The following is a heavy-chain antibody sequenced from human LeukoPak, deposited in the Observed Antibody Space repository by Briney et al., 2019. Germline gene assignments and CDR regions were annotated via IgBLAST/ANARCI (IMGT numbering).Heavy chain of an antibody. CDR1: GFIFSSFA. J-gene: IGHJ4*02. CDR3: ARGGYSFDY. D-gene: IGHD5-12*01. V-gene: IGHV3-30*04. CDR2: MSYHGSHT. Sequence: GRSLRLSCTASGFIFSSFAMHWVRQAPGRGLEGVAGMSYHGSHTYFGDSVKGRFSISRDDSKNTLYLRMNSLRLDDTAVYYCARGGYSFDYLGQGTLVTVSS.